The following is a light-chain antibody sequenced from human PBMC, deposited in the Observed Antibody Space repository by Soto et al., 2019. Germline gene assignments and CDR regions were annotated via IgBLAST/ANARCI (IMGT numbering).Light chain of an antibody. J-gene: IGKJ4*01. CDR2: ASS. CDR1: QRVSSK. Sequence: EIVMTQSPATLSVSPGERATLSCRASQRVSSKLAWYQQKPGQAPRLIIYASSTRATDIPARFSGSGSGTDFTLTISSLQSEDFAVYYCQQYYDWPPAFGGGTKLEIK. V-gene: IGKV3-15*01. CDR3: QQYYDWPPA.